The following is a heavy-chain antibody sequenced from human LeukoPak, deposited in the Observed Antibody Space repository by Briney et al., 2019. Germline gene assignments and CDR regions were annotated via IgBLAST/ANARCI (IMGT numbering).Heavy chain of an antibody. Sequence: PGGSLRLSCAASGFTFSSYGMHWVRQAPGKALEWVAVIWYDGSNKYYADSVKGRFTISRDNSKNTLYLQMNSLRAEDTAVYYCARVAPREGFDYWGQGTLVTVSS. CDR3: ARVAPREGFDY. CDR2: IWYDGSNK. CDR1: GFTFSSYG. V-gene: IGHV3-33*01. J-gene: IGHJ4*02.